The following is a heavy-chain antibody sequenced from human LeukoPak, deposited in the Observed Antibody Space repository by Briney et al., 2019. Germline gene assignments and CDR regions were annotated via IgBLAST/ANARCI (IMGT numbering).Heavy chain of an antibody. CDR3: ASPGYSRRWSPQY. CDR1: GGTFSIYA. V-gene: IGHV1-69*04. Sequence: SVSVSCTASGGTFSIYAISWVRHAPGQGREWRGRIIPILGIANYSQKFQGRVTITADKSTSTAYMELSSLRSEDTAVYYCASPGYSRRWSPQYWGQGTLVTVSS. D-gene: IGHD6-13*01. J-gene: IGHJ4*02. CDR2: IIPILGIA.